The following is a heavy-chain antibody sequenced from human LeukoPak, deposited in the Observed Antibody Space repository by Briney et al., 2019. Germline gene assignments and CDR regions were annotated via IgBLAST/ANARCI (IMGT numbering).Heavy chain of an antibody. CDR1: GYTFTSNY. D-gene: IGHD3-9*01. CDR3: ARADYDILTGYYSYYYMDV. V-gene: IGHV1-2*02. Sequence: ASVKVSCKAFGYTFTSNYMHWVRQAPGQGLEWMGWINPNSGGTNYAQKFQGRVTMTRDTSISTAYMELSRLRSDDTAVYYCARADYDILTGYYSYYYMDVWGKGTTVTVSS. J-gene: IGHJ6*03. CDR2: INPNSGGT.